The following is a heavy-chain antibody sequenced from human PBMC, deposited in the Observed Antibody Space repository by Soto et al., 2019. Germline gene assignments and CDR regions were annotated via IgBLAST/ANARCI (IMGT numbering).Heavy chain of an antibody. CDR2: IYWDDDQ. CDR1: GFSFSVNGVA. Sequence: QITLKESGPTLVKPTQTLTLTCTFSGFSFSVNGVAVGWIRQPPGQALEWLALIYWDDDQRYNPSLKDRLTIXKXXSRNQVVLTMTNRDPVDTATYSCAHKRDVSRGFKYWGQGTLVTVSS. CDR3: AHKRDVSRGFKY. J-gene: IGHJ4*02. D-gene: IGHD3-10*01. V-gene: IGHV2-5*02.